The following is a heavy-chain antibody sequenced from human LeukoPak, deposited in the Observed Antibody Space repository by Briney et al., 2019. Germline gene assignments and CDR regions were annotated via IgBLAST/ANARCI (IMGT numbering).Heavy chain of an antibody. D-gene: IGHD3-10*01. CDR3: AKDRGGSGSYYPGDFDY. CDR2: ISSSSSSI. CDR1: GFTFSTYR. J-gene: IGHJ4*02. V-gene: IGHV3-21*04. Sequence: GGSLRLSCAASGFTFSTYRMNWVRQAPGKGLEWVSYISSSSSSIYYADSLKGRFTISRDNSKNTLYLQMNSLRAEDTAVYYCAKDRGGSGSYYPGDFDYWGQGTLVTVSS.